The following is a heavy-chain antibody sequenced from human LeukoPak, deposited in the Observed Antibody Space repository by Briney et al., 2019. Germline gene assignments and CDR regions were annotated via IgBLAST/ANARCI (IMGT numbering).Heavy chain of an antibody. CDR2: IDSGGSN. CDR1: GITVSNNY. Sequence: GGSLRLSCEVSGITVSNNYMNWVRQAPGKGLEWVSVIDSGGSNYYADSVKGRFTASRDISRNTVFLQMTGLRAEDTAIYYCARDWNGDYAFENWGQGTLVIVSS. V-gene: IGHV3-66*01. J-gene: IGHJ4*02. CDR3: ARDWNGDYAFEN. D-gene: IGHD1-1*01.